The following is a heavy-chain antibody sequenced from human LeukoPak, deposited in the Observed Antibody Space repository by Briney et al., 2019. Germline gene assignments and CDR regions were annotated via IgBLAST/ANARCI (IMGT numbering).Heavy chain of an antibody. CDR3: ARSSWSYDGHFDS. J-gene: IGHJ4*02. CDR2: IYYSGST. V-gene: IGHV4-59*01. CDR1: GGSIGSYY. D-gene: IGHD1-26*01. Sequence: SETLSLTCNISGGSIGSYYWSWIRQSPGMGLEWFGYIYYSGSTNYNPSLKSRVIISVDTSKNQFSLNLSSVTAADTAVYYFARSSWSYDGHFDSWGQGTLVTVSS.